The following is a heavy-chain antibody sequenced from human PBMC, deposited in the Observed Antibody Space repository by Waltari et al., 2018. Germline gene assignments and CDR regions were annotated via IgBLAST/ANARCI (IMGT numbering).Heavy chain of an antibody. Sequence: QVQLQQSGPGLVKPSQTLSLTCAVSGDSLFTTSVAWNWIRKSPSRGLEWRGRTYNRSKWCNEYAPSVKGRITVNPDTSKNHFSLQLDSVTPVDTAVYYCARGKFTAFDIWGQGTMVTVSS. J-gene: IGHJ3*02. CDR2: TYNRSKWCN. CDR1: GDSLFTTSVA. CDR3: ARGKFTAFDI. V-gene: IGHV6-1*01.